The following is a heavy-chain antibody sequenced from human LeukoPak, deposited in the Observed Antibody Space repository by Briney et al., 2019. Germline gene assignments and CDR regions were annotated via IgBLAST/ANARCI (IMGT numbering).Heavy chain of an antibody. CDR3: ARARDSGGYASDI. J-gene: IGHJ3*02. V-gene: IGHV1-18*01. Sequence: EASVKVSCKASGYTFSNYAMNWVRQAPGQGLEWVGWISTYNGNTNYAEKFQDRVTMSTDTSTNTGYMEMRSLKSGDTAVYFCARARDSGGYASDIWGQGTMVTVSS. CDR1: GYTFSNYA. D-gene: IGHD3-22*01. CDR2: ISTYNGNT.